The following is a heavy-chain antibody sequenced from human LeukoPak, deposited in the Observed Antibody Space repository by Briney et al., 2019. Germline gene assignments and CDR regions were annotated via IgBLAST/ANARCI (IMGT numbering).Heavy chain of an antibody. CDR2: IYYSGST. D-gene: IGHD2-2*01. V-gene: IGHV4-31*03. J-gene: IGHJ6*02. CDR3: ARGVYQLLSRYYYYGMDV. CDR1: GGSISSGGSY. Sequence: PSETLSLTCTVSGGSISSGGSYWSWIRQHPGKGLEWIGYIYYSGSTYYNPSLKSRVTISVDTSKNQFSLKLSSVTAADTAVYYCARGVYQLLSRYYYYGMDVWGQGTTVTVSS.